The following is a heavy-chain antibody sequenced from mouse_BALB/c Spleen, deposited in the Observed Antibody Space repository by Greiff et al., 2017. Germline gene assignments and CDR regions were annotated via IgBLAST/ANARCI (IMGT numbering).Heavy chain of an antibody. CDR1: GFTFSDFY. J-gene: IGHJ2*01. Sequence: EVKVVESGGGLVQPGGSLRLSCATSGFTFSDFYMEWVRQPPGKRLEWIAASRNKANDYTTEYSASVKGRFIVSRDTSQSILYLQMNALRAEDTAIYYCARVYYGNYLDYWGQGTTLTVSS. D-gene: IGHD2-1*01. CDR3: ARVYYGNYLDY. CDR2: SRNKANDYTT. V-gene: IGHV7-1*02.